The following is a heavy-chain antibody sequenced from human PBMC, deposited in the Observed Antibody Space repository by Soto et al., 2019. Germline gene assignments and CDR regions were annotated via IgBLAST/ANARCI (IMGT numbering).Heavy chain of an antibody. V-gene: IGHV3-21*04. CDR3: AKGTLITGTTEIDY. J-gene: IGHJ4*02. CDR1: GFTFSSYS. D-gene: IGHD1-7*01. Sequence: GSLRLSCAASGFTFSSYSMNWVRQAPGKGLEWVSSISSSSSYIYYADSVKGRFTISRDNAKNSLYLQMNSLRAEDTAVYYCAKGTLITGTTEIDYWGQGTLVTVSS. CDR2: ISSSSSYI.